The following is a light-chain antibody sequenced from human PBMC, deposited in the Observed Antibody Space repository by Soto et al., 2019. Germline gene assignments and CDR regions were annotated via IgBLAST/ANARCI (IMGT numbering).Light chain of an antibody. CDR1: QSVSSN. V-gene: IGKV3-15*01. Sequence: EMVMTQSPATLSVSPGERATLSCRASQSVSSNLAWYQQKLGQAPRLLIYGASTRATGVPARFSGSGSGTKFTLTISSLHSEGFAVYYCLQYNNWPPYTFGQGTKLEIK. J-gene: IGKJ2*01. CDR3: LQYNNWPPYT. CDR2: GAS.